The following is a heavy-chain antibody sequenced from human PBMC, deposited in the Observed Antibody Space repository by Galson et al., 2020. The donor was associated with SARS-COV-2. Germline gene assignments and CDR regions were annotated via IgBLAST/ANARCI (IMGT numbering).Heavy chain of an antibody. J-gene: IGHJ2*01. CDR3: AAKTVTKGNWYFDL. CDR1: GITFSNNN. CDR2: ISSSSSTI. D-gene: IGHD4-17*01. V-gene: IGHV3-48*04. Sequence: GESLKISCAASGITFSNNNMNWVRQAPGEGLEWVSYISSSSSTIYYADSVKGRITITRDNAKNSLYLQMNSLRAEDTAVYYCAAKTVTKGNWYFDLWGRGTLVTVSS.